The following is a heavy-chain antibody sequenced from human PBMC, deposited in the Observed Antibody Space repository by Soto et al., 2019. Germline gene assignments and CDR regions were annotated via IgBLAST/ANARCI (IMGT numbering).Heavy chain of an antibody. CDR1: GGSISSGAYS. Sequence: PSGTLSLTCAVSGGSISSGAYSWTWIRQPPGKGLEWIGYIYYSGSTYYNPSLKSRVTISVDRSKNQFSLKLTSVTAADTALYYSVRETPGTPHWFDPWGQGTLVPVSS. CDR2: IYYSGST. J-gene: IGHJ5*02. V-gene: IGHV4-30-2*01. CDR3: VRETPGTPHWFDP. D-gene: IGHD2-15*01.